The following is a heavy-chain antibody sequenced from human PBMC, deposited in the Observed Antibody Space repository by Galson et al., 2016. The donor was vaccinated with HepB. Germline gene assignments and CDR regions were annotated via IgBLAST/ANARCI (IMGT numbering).Heavy chain of an antibody. CDR2: LDDSGST. J-gene: IGHJ6*02. CDR3: ERVGEVLKNYSIPSHFYYSVDV. V-gene: IGHV4-39*02. D-gene: IGHD1-26*01. CDR1: GASVSTPGDY. Sequence: ETLSLTCTVSGASVSTPGDYWAWIRQPPREGLEWIGTLDDSGSTHSNPSLGSRVTISTDTSKNHFSLRLTSVTAADTAIYYCERVGEVLKNYSIPSHFYYSVDVWGHGTTVTVS.